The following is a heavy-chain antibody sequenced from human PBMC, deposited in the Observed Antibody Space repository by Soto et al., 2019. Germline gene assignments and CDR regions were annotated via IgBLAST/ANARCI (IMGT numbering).Heavy chain of an antibody. J-gene: IGHJ6*02. CDR1: GFTFDTYL. CDR2: INSDGTIS. D-gene: IGHD1-20*01. Sequence: GSLRLSCAASGFTFDTYLMNWVRQAPVKGPEWLSGINSDGTISSYADSVKGRFTISRDNARNTLSLQMNSLRADDTAVYYCARLSGDNSAFFSYGMDAWGQGTTVTVSS. V-gene: IGHV3-74*01. CDR3: ARLSGDNSAFFSYGMDA.